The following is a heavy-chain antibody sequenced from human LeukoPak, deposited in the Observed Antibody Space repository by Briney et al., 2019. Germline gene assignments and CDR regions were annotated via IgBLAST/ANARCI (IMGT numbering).Heavy chain of an antibody. D-gene: IGHD5-24*01. CDR2: IYPGDSDT. Sequence: ESLKISCKGSGYSFTSYWIGWVRQMPGKGLEWMGIIYPGDSDTRYSPSFQGQVTISADKSISTAYLQWSSLKASDTAMYYCARLGREMDTTPHFRYWGQGTLVTVSS. CDR1: GYSFTSYW. V-gene: IGHV5-51*01. J-gene: IGHJ4*02. CDR3: ARLGREMDTTPHFRY.